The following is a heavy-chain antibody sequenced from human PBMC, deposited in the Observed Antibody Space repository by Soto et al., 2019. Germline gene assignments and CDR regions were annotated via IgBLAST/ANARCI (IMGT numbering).Heavy chain of an antibody. CDR3: ARVADIVVVTAYYYGMDV. V-gene: IGHV1-69*06. CDR2: IIPIFGTA. CDR1: GGTFSSYA. Sequence: QVQLVQSGAEVKKPGSSVKVSCKASGGTFSSYAISWVRQAPGQGLEWMGGIIPIFGTANYAQKFQGRVTITADKSTSTAYMELSSLRSEDTALYYCARVADIVVVTAYYYGMDVWGQGTKVTVSS. D-gene: IGHD2-21*02. J-gene: IGHJ6*02.